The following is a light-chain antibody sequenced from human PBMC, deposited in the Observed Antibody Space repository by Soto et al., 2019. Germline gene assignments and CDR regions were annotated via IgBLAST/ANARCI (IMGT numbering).Light chain of an antibody. CDR2: GNS. V-gene: IGLV1-40*01. Sequence: QSVLTQPPSVSGAPGQRVTISCTGSSSNIGADYDVHWYQQLPGTAPKLLIYGNSNRPSGVPDRFSGSKSGTSASLAITGLQAEEEAVYYCQSYDSSQSAYVVFGGGTKLTVL. J-gene: IGLJ2*01. CDR1: SSNIGADYD. CDR3: QSYDSSQSAYVV.